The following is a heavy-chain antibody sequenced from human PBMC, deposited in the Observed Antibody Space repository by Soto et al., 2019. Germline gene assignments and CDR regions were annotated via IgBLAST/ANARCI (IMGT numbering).Heavy chain of an antibody. CDR1: GFTFSSYG. CDR2: IWFDGSNK. CDR3: AKRAVAGTSEWYYGMDF. V-gene: IGHV3-33*06. Sequence: PGGSLRLSCAASGFTFSSYGMHWVRQAPGKGLEWVAVIWFDGSNKFYADSVKGRFTISRDNSKNTVYLQMNSLRAEDTAVYYCAKRAVAGTSEWYYGMDFWGQGTTVTVSS. D-gene: IGHD6-19*01. J-gene: IGHJ6*02.